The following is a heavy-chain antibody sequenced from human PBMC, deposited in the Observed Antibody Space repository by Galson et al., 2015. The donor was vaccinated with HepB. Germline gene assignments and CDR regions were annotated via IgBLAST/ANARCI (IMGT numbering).Heavy chain of an antibody. J-gene: IGHJ4*02. CDR3: ARVLFPYSSGWSGGY. CDR2: INWNGDST. V-gene: IGHV3-20*04. CDR1: GFTFDDYA. D-gene: IGHD6-19*01. Sequence: SLRLSCAASGFTFDDYALNWVRQAAGNGLEWVSGINWNGDSTGYADSVKGRFTISRDNAKKSLYLQMNSLRAEDTALYYCARVLFPYSSGWSGGYWGQGTLVTVSS.